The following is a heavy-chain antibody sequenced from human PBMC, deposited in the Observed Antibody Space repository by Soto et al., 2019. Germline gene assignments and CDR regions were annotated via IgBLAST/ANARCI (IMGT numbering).Heavy chain of an antibody. CDR2: INHSGST. Sequence: PSETLSLTCAVYGGSFSGYYWSWIRQPPGKGLEWIGEINHSGSTNYNPSLKSRVTISVDTSKNQFSLKLSSVTAADTAVYYCARGLHDYSNFYYYMDVRAKGTTVTVSS. CDR3: ARGLHDYSNFYYYMDV. CDR1: GGSFSGYY. D-gene: IGHD4-4*01. J-gene: IGHJ6*03. V-gene: IGHV4-34*01.